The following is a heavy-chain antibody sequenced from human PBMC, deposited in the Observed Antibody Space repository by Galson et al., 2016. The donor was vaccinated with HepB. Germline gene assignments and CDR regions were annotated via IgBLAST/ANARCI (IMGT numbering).Heavy chain of an antibody. CDR3: ARGDWNYGFDY. V-gene: IGHV3-7*03. CDR2: VKRDGSER. J-gene: IGHJ4*02. CDR1: GFTFSSYW. Sequence: LRLSCAASGFTFSSYWMSWVRQAPGKGLEWVANVKRDGSERYYVDSVKGRFTISRDNAKNSLFLQMNSLRVEDTAVYYCARGDWNYGFDYWGQGTLVTVSS. D-gene: IGHD1-7*01.